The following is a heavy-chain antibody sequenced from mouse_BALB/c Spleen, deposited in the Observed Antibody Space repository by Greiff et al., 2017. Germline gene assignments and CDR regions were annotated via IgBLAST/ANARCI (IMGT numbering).Heavy chain of an antibody. V-gene: IGHV3-8*02. D-gene: IGHD2-2*01. Sequence: EVQLQESGPSLVKPSQTLSLTCSVTGDSITSGYWNWIRKFPGNKLEYMGYISYSGITYYNPSLKSRISITRDTSKNQYYLQLNSVTTEDTSTYYCARIYYGYDGDYYAMDYWGQGTSVTVSS. CDR3: ARIYYGYDGDYYAMDY. J-gene: IGHJ4*01. CDR1: GDSITSGY. CDR2: ISYSGIT.